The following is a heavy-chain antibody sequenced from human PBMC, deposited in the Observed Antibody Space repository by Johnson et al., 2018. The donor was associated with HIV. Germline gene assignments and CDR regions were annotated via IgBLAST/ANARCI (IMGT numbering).Heavy chain of an antibody. CDR1: GFIFNDYG. V-gene: IGHV3-20*04. Sequence: VQLVESGGGLEQPGRSLRLSCIASGFIFNDYGMTWVRQVPGKGLEWVSGINWNGGRTDYADSVKGRFTISRDNAKNILYLQMNSLTVEDTAVYYCAREKGSQDAFDIWGQGTMVTVSS. CDR3: AREKGSQDAFDI. CDR2: INWNGGRT. J-gene: IGHJ3*02.